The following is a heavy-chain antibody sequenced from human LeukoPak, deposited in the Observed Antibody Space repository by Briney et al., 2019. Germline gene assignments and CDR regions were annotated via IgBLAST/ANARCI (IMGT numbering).Heavy chain of an antibody. Sequence: ASVKVSCKAYGYTFTGYYMHWLRQAPGQGLEWMGWINPNSGGTNYAQKFQGRVTMTRDTSISTAYMELSRLRSDDTAVYYCATSSSAYYFDYWGQGTLVTVSS. J-gene: IGHJ4*02. CDR1: GYTFTGYY. V-gene: IGHV1-2*02. D-gene: IGHD6-6*01. CDR3: ATSSSAYYFDY. CDR2: INPNSGGT.